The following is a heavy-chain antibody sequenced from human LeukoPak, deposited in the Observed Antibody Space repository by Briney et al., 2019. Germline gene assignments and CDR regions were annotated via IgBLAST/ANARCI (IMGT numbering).Heavy chain of an antibody. CDR2: ISSNGGST. Sequence: GRSLRLSCAASGFTFSSYAMHWVRQAPGKGLEYVSAISSNGGSTYYANSVKGRFTISRDNSKNTLYLQMGSLRAEDMAVYYCATIAVAGGEDYWGQGTLVTVSS. J-gene: IGHJ4*02. D-gene: IGHD6-19*01. CDR1: GFTFSSYA. V-gene: IGHV3-64*01. CDR3: ATIAVAGGEDY.